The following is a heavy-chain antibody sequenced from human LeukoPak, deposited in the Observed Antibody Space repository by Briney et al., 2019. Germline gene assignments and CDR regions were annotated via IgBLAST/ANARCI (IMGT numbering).Heavy chain of an antibody. Sequence: PGGSLRLSCAASGFTFSDYYMSWIRQAPGKGLEWVSYISSSSSYTNSADSVKGRLTISRDNAKNSLYLQMNSLRVDDTAVYYCASLSMVRGVGVDYWGQGTLVTVSS. CDR2: ISSSSSYT. V-gene: IGHV3-11*06. CDR1: GFTFSDYY. D-gene: IGHD3-10*01. J-gene: IGHJ4*02. CDR3: ASLSMVRGVGVDY.